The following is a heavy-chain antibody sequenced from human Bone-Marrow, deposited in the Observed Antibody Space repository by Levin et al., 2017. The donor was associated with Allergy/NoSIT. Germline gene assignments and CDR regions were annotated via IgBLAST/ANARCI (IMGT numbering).Heavy chain of an antibody. V-gene: IGHV3-23*01. Sequence: PGGSLRLSCAASGFTFSSYAMSWVRQAPGKGLEWVSAISGSGGSTYYADSVKGRFTISRDNSKNTLYLQMNSLRAEDTAVYYCARAPPMITFGGVIVPYFDYWGQGTLVTVSS. CDR1: GFTFSSYA. D-gene: IGHD3-16*02. J-gene: IGHJ4*02. CDR3: ARAPPMITFGGVIVPYFDY. CDR2: ISGSGGST.